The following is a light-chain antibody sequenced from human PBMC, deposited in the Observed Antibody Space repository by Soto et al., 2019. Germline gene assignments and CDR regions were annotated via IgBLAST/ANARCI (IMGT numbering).Light chain of an antibody. CDR3: QQYGTSPKT. CDR2: AVS. J-gene: IGKJ1*01. CDR1: RSVSSNY. V-gene: IGKV3-20*01. Sequence: VLTQSPGTLSLSPGERATLSCRASRSVSSNYLGWYQQKPGQAPRLLIYAVSTRATGIPDRFSGSGSGTDFTLTISRLEPEDFAVYYCQQYGTSPKTFGQGTKVDIK.